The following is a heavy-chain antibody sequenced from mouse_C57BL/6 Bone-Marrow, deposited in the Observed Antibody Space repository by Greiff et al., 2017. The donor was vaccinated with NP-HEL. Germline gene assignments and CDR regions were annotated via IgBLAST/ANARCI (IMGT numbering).Heavy chain of an antibody. CDR1: GYAFSSYW. D-gene: IGHD1-1*01. CDR3: ERGDYGSSRFGYAMDY. J-gene: IGHJ4*01. V-gene: IGHV1-80*01. Sequence: VQGVESGAELVKPGASVKISCKASGYAFSSYWMNWVKERPGKGLEWIGQIYPGDGDTKYNGKFKGKATLPADKSSSTAYMQVSSLTSEDSAVYFCERGDYGSSRFGYAMDYWGQGTSVTVSS. CDR2: IYPGDGDT.